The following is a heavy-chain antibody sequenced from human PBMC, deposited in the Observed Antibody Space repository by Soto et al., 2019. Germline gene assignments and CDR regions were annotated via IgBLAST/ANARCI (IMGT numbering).Heavy chain of an antibody. V-gene: IGHV4-34*10. Sequence: SETLSLTCAVYGGSFSGYYWSWIRQPPGKGLEWIGEINHSGSTNYNPSLKSRVTMTRDTSISTAYMELSRLRSDDTAVYYCAREADIVVVPAAPTYYFDYWGQGTLVTVSS. D-gene: IGHD2-2*01. J-gene: IGHJ4*02. CDR2: INHSGST. CDR1: GGSFSGYY. CDR3: AREADIVVVPAAPTYYFDY.